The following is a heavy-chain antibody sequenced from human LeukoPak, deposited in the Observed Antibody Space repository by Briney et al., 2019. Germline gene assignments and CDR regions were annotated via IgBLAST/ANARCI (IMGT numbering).Heavy chain of an antibody. D-gene: IGHD2-21*02. Sequence: AGGSLRLSCAASGFTFSSYSMNWVRQAPGKGLEWVSYISSSSSTIYYADSVKGRFTISRDNAKNSLYLQMNSLRAEDTAVYYCARDRMAYCGGDCGAFDIWGQGTMVTVSS. CDR1: GFTFSSYS. CDR2: ISSSSSTI. V-gene: IGHV3-48*04. J-gene: IGHJ3*02. CDR3: ARDRMAYCGGDCGAFDI.